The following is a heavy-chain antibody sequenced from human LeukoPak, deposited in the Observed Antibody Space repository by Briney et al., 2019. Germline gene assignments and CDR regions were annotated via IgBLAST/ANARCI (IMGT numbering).Heavy chain of an antibody. CDR2: NLLLYGLG. V-gene: IGHV1-69*05. CDR1: EDTFHSYG. Sequence: SVKVSFKASEDTFHSYGFSWVRHAPGQGLAWVGGNLLLYGLGNYPEKFPGRLSITTDESTNTVILPLNNLTSDDTAIHYFGGDSGASDLWGRGTLVAVSS. J-gene: IGHJ2*01. D-gene: IGHD1-26*01. CDR3: GGDSGASDL.